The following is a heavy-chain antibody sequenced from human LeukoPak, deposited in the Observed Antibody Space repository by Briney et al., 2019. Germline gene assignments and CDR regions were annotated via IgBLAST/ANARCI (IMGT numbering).Heavy chain of an antibody. Sequence: GASVKVSCKASGYTFTSYGISWVRQAPGQGLEWMGWISAYNGNTNYAQKLQGRVTMTTDTSTSTAYMELRSLRSDDTAVYYCARAPYYYDSSGYYVKGYYYYMDVWGKGTTVTVSS. J-gene: IGHJ6*03. D-gene: IGHD3-22*01. V-gene: IGHV1-18*01. CDR2: ISAYNGNT. CDR3: ARAPYYYDSSGYYVKGYYYYMDV. CDR1: GYTFTSYG.